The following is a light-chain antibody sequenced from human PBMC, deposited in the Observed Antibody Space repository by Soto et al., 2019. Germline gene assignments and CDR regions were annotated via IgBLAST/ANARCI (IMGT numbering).Light chain of an antibody. CDR3: AAWDDSLIGVV. V-gene: IGLV1-44*01. CDR2: SNN. CDR1: NSNIGSNT. J-gene: IGLJ2*01. Sequence: QSVLTQPPSASGTPGQRVTISCSGRNSNIGSNTVNWYQQLPGTAPKLLIYSNNQRPSGVPDRFSGSKSGTSASLAISGLQSEDEADYYCAAWDDSLIGVVFGGGTKLTDL.